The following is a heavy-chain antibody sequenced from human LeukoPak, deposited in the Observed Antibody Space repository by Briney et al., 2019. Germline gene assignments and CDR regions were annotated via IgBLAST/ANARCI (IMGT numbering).Heavy chain of an antibody. Sequence: SETLSLTCTVSGDSISSGGHYWSWIRQHPGKGLEWIGYISHSGSTSYSPSLKSRATISVDTSKNQFSLKLSSVTVADTAVYYCARGRHCSSTSCYTGGWYFDLWGRGTLVTVSS. CDR1: GDSISSGGHY. J-gene: IGHJ2*01. CDR3: ARGRHCSSTSCYTGGWYFDL. V-gene: IGHV4-31*03. D-gene: IGHD2-2*02. CDR2: ISHSGST.